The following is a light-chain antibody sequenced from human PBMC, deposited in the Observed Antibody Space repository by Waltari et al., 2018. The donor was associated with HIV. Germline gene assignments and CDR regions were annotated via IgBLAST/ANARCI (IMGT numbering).Light chain of an antibody. V-gene: IGLV1-47*01. J-gene: IGLJ1*01. CDR1: RSNIGSNY. Sequence: QSVLTQPPSASGTPGQRVTISCSGSRSNIGSNYVYWYQQLPGTGPKLLIYRNNERPSGVPDRFSGSKSGTSASLAISGLRSEDEADYYCAAWDDTLSGPDFGTGTKVTVL. CDR3: AAWDDTLSGPD. CDR2: RNN.